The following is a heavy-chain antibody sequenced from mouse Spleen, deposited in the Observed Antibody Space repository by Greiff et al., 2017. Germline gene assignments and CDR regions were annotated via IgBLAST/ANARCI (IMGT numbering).Heavy chain of an antibody. Sequence: VQGVESGPELVKPGASVKISCKASGYAFSSSWMNWVKQRPGKGLEWIGRIYPGDGDTNYNGKFKGKATLTADKSSSTAYMQLSSLTSEDSAVYFCARLYDGYYGGYFDYWGQGTTLTVSS. V-gene: IGHV1-82*01. CDR1: GYAFSSSW. D-gene: IGHD2-3*01. CDR3: ARLYDGYYGGYFDY. CDR2: IYPGDGDT. J-gene: IGHJ2*01.